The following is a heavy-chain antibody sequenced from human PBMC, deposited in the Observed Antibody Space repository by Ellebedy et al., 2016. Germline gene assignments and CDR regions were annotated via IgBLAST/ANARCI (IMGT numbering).Heavy chain of an antibody. CDR2: IKPNSGGT. D-gene: IGHD2-21*02. J-gene: IGHJ4*02. Sequence: ASVKVSCXASGYTFTGYYIYWVRQAPGQGFEWMGWIKPNSGGTNYAQNFHGRVTLTRDMSINPVYMELSSLKSDDTAVYYCARATVVTPTVPPYFDYWGQGTLVTVSS. V-gene: IGHV1-2*02. CDR1: GYTFTGYY. CDR3: ARATVVTPTVPPYFDY.